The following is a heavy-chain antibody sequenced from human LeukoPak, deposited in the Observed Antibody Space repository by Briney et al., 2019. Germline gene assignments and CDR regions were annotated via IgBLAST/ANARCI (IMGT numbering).Heavy chain of an antibody. CDR3: ARSPAYSSSPALRYFDY. J-gene: IGHJ4*02. D-gene: IGHD6-6*01. CDR1: GGSFSGYY. Sequence: SETLSLTCAVYGGSFSGYYWSWIRQPPRKGLEWIGEINHSGSTNYNPSLKSRVTISVDTSKNQFSLKLSSVTAADTAVYYCARSPAYSSSPALRYFDYWGQGTLVTVSS. CDR2: INHSGST. V-gene: IGHV4-34*01.